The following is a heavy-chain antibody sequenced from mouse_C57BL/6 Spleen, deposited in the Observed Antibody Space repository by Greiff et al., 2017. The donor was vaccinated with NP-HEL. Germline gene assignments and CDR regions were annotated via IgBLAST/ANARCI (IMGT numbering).Heavy chain of an antibody. V-gene: IGHV1-55*01. D-gene: IGHD1-1*01. Sequence: QVQLQQSGAELVKPGASVKMSCKASGYTFTSYWITWVKQRPGQGLEWIGDIYPGSGSTNYNEKFKSKATLTVDTSSSTAYMQLSSLTSEDSAVYYCAREDGSSPWFAYWGQGTLVTVSA. CDR1: GYTFTSYW. J-gene: IGHJ3*01. CDR2: IYPGSGST. CDR3: AREDGSSPWFAY.